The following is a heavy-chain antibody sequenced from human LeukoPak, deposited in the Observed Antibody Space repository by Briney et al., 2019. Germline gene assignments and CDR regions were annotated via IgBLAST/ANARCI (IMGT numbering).Heavy chain of an antibody. CDR2: ITSDGSST. D-gene: IGHD1-26*01. V-gene: IGHV3-74*01. CDR1: GFTFSSYW. Sequence: GGSLRLSCTASGFTFSSYWMHWVRQAPGKGLVWVSRITSDGSSTSHADSVRGRFTISRDNAKNTLYLQMNSLRAEDTAVYYCSRGVGATDSWGQGTLVTASS. CDR3: SRGVGATDS. J-gene: IGHJ4*02.